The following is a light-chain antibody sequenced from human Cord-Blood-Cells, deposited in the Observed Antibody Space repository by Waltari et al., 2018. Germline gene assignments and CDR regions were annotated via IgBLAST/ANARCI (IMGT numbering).Light chain of an antibody. V-gene: IGKV3-11*01. J-gene: IGKJ2*01. CDR2: DAS. CDR1: QSVSSY. Sequence: EIVLTQSPATLSLSPGERATPSCRASQSVSSYLAWYQQKPGQAPRLLIYDASNRATGIPARFSGRGSGTDFTLTISSLEPEDFAVYYCQQRSNWPPTFGQGTKLEIK. CDR3: QQRSNWPPT.